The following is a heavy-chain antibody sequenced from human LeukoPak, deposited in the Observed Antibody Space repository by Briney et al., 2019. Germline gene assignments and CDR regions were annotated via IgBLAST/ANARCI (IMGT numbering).Heavy chain of an antibody. CDR2: ISGSGGST. J-gene: IGHJ3*02. D-gene: IGHD5-18*01. Sequence: GGSLRLSCAASGFTLSSYAMSWVRQAPGKGLEWVSAISGSGGSTYYADSVKGRFTISRDNSKNTLYLQMNSLRAEDTAVYYCAKDSQGYSYGYFAFDIWGQGTMVTVSS. CDR1: GFTLSSYA. V-gene: IGHV3-23*01. CDR3: AKDSQGYSYGYFAFDI.